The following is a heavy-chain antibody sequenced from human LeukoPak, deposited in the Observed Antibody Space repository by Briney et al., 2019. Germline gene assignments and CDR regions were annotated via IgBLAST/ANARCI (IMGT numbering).Heavy chain of an antibody. CDR1: GFTFSSYA. V-gene: IGHV3-23*01. J-gene: IGHJ4*02. D-gene: IGHD6-13*01. CDR3: ARGYYSSSRFDS. CDR2: ISGSGGST. Sequence: PGGSLRLSCAASGFTFSSYAMSWVRQAPGKGLEWVSGISGSGGSTNYADSVKGRFTISRDNAENTLYMRMNSLRPEDTAVYYCARGYYSSSRFDSWGQGTLVTVSS.